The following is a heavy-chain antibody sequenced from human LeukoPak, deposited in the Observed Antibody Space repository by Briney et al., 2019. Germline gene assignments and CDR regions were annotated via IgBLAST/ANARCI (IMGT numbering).Heavy chain of an antibody. Sequence: SETLSLTCAVSGYSISSGYYWGWIRQPPGKGLEWIGSIYRSGSTYYNPSLKNRVTKSVDTSKNQFSLKLSSVTAADTAVYYCARHRGDDYYASSGYYYFRAFDIWGQGTVVTVSS. J-gene: IGHJ3*02. V-gene: IGHV4-38-2*01. D-gene: IGHD3-22*01. CDR2: IYRSGST. CDR1: GYSISSGYY. CDR3: ARHRGDDYYASSGYYYFRAFDI.